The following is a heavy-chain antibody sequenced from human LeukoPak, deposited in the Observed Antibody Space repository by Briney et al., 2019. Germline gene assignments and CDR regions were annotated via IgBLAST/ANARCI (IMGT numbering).Heavy chain of an antibody. D-gene: IGHD3-10*01. CDR2: ISSSGSTI. V-gene: IGHV3-48*03. CDR1: GFTFSSYE. CDR3: ARLTFMVRGFDP. J-gene: IGHJ5*02. Sequence: PGGSLRLSCAASGFTFSSYEMNWVRQAPGKGLEWVSYISSSGSTIYYADSVKGRFTISRDNAKNSLYLQMNSLRAEDTTVYYCARLTFMVRGFDPWGQGTLVTVSS.